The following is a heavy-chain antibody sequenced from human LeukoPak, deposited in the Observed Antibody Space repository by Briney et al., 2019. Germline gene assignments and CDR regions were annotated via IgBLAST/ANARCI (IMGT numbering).Heavy chain of an antibody. D-gene: IGHD3-3*01. V-gene: IGHV4-61*01. CDR2: IYYSAST. CDR1: GGSISSSSYY. Sequence: SETLSLTCTVSGGSISSSSYYWSWIRQPPGKGLEWIGCIYYSASTNYSPSLKSRVIISVDTSKNQFSLNLSSVTAADTAVYYCARGPEVFGTITEAFDIWGQGTMVTVSS. J-gene: IGHJ3*02. CDR3: ARGPEVFGTITEAFDI.